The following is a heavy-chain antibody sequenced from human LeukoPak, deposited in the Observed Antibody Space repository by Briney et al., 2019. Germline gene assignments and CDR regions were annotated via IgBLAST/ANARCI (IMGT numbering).Heavy chain of an antibody. D-gene: IGHD4-23*01. CDR1: GGSISSSNW. CDR3: ARAGFYGGINYFDY. V-gene: IGHV4-4*02. Sequence: SETLSLTCAVSGGSISSSNWWSWVRQPPGKGLGWIGEIYHSGSTNYNPSLKSRVTISVDKSKNQFSLKLSSVTAADTAVYYCARAGFYGGINYFDYWGQGTLVTVSS. CDR2: IYHSGST. J-gene: IGHJ4*02.